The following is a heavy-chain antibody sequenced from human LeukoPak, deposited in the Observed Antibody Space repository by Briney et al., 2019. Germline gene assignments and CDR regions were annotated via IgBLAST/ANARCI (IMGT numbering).Heavy chain of an antibody. V-gene: IGHV5-51*01. CDR3: ARHAQVGATI. Sequence: GESLKISGKGSGCIFTSYWIGWVRQIAGKGLEWMGIIYPGDSDTRDSPSFQGQVTISADKSISTAYLQWSSLKASDTATYYRARHAQVGATIWGQGNLVTVSS. CDR1: GCIFTSYW. CDR2: IYPGDSDT. D-gene: IGHD1-26*01. J-gene: IGHJ4*02.